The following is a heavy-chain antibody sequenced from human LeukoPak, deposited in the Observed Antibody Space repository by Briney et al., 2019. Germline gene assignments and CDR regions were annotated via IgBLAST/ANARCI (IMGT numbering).Heavy chain of an antibody. CDR3: AKFGTAGPHFDY. V-gene: IGHV3-23*01. CDR2: ISGSGGST. J-gene: IGHJ4*02. D-gene: IGHD6-13*01. Sequence: PGGSLRLSCAASGFTFSSYAMSWVRQAPGKGLAWVSAISGSGGSTYYADSVKGRFTISRDNAKNTLYLQMNSLRAEDTAVYYCAKFGTAGPHFDYWGQGTLVTVSS. CDR1: GFTFSSYA.